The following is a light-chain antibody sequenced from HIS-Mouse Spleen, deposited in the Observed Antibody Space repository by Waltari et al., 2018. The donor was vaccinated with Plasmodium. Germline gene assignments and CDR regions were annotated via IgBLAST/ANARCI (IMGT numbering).Light chain of an antibody. CDR1: SSAVGGSNY. J-gene: IGLJ2*01. V-gene: IGLV2-8*01. CDR2: EVS. CDR3: SSYAGSNNLV. Sequence: SALTQPPSASGSPGQSVTISCPGTSSAVGGSNYVSWYQPHPGKAPKLMIYEVSKRPSGVPDRFSGSKSGNTASLTVSGLQAEDEADYYCSSYAGSNNLVFGGGTKLTVL.